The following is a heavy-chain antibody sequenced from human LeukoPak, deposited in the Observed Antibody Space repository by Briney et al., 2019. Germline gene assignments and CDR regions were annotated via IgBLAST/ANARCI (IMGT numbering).Heavy chain of an antibody. V-gene: IGHV1-8*01. D-gene: IGHD6-19*01. CDR3: ARGSSQYSSGWYGGNYYYGMDV. J-gene: IGHJ6*02. Sequence: ASVKVSCKASGYTFTSYDINWVRQATGQGLEWMGWMNPNSGNTGYAQKFQGRVTMTRNTSISTAYMELSSLRSEDTAVYYCARGSSQYSSGWYGGNYYYGMDVWGQGTTVTVSS. CDR2: MNPNSGNT. CDR1: GYTFTSYD.